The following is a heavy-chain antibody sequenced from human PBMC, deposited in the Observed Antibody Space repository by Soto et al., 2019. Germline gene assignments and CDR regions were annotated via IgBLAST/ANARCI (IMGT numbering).Heavy chain of an antibody. D-gene: IGHD4-4*01. J-gene: IGHJ4*02. Sequence: ASVKASCKFSGYTLTELSMHWVRQAPGKGLEWMGGFDPEDGSTTYAQKFQGRVTMTRDTSTTTVYMELSSLRSEDTAVYYCARYDYNGYYFDYWGQGTLVTVSS. CDR3: ARYDYNGYYFDY. CDR1: GYTLTELS. CDR2: FDPEDGST. V-gene: IGHV1-24*01.